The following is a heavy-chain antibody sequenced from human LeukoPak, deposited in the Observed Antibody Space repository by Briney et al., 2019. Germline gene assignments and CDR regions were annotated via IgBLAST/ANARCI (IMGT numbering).Heavy chain of an antibody. Sequence: AGGSLRLSCAASGFTFTNYRMTWVRQAPGKGLEWVSSISSTSGYIFYADSVQGRFTISRDNAKSSLYLQMNSLRAEDTAVYYCARENGDYADAFDIWGQGTMVTVSS. J-gene: IGHJ3*02. CDR2: ISSTSGYI. CDR1: GFTFTNYR. CDR3: ARENGDYADAFDI. V-gene: IGHV3-21*01. D-gene: IGHD4-17*01.